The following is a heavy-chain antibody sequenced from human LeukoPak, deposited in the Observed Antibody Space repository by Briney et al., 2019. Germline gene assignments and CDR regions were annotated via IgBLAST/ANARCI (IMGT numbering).Heavy chain of an antibody. V-gene: IGHV3-48*02. CDR2: INTVGILI. D-gene: IGHD3-10*01. J-gene: IGHJ3*02. CDR3: AREGYYGAFDI. CDR1: GFTFSSYS. Sequence: PEGSLRLSCAASGFTFSSYSMNWVRQAPGKGLEWVSYINTVGILIHYGDSVKGRFTISRDNAKNSLNLQMNSLRDEDTAVYYCAREGYYGAFDIWGQGTVVTVSS.